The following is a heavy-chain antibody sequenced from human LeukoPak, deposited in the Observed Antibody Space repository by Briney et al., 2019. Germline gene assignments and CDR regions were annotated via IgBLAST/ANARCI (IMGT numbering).Heavy chain of an antibody. Sequence: SETLSLTCAVYGESFSGYYWSWIRQPPGKGLEWIGEINHSGSTNYNPSLKSRVTISVDTSKNQFSLKLSSVTAADTAVYYCARVADCGGDCYQGGPDYWGQGTLVTVSS. D-gene: IGHD2-21*02. CDR3: ARVADCGGDCYQGGPDY. V-gene: IGHV4-34*01. CDR2: INHSGST. J-gene: IGHJ4*02. CDR1: GESFSGYY.